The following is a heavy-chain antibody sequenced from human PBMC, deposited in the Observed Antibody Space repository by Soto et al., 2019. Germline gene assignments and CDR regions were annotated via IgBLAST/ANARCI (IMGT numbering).Heavy chain of an antibody. J-gene: IGHJ4*02. CDR1: GGSISSGGYY. D-gene: IGHD3-22*01. CDR2: IYYSGGT. Sequence: SETLSLTCTVSGGSISSGGYYWSWIRQHPGKGLEWIGYIYYSGGTYCNPSLKSRVTISVDTSKNQFSLKLSSVTAADTAVYYCARGGYYDSSGYYHYWGQGTLVT. CDR3: ARGGYYDSSGYYHY. V-gene: IGHV4-31*03.